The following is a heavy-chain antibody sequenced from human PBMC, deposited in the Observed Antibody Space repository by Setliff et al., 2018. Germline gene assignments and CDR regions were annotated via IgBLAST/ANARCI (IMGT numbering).Heavy chain of an antibody. CDR1: GFSLSTSGIC. CDR2: IDWDDDK. J-gene: IGHJ4*02. CDR3: ARISASSSHFDY. V-gene: IGHV2-70*11. D-gene: IGHD6-13*01. Sequence: SGPTLVNPTQTLTLTCTFSGFSLSTSGICVSWIRQPPGKALEWLARIDWDDDKYYTPSLKTRLTTSKDTSKNQVVLTMTNMDPVDTATYYCARISASSSHFDYWGPGTLVTVSS.